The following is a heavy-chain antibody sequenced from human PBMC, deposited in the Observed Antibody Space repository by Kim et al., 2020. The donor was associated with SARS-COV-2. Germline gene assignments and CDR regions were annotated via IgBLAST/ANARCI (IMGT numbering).Heavy chain of an antibody. CDR3: ARGRLEGSYPYNWFDP. J-gene: IGHJ5*02. V-gene: IGHV1-69*13. Sequence: SVKVSCKASGGTFSSYAISWVRQAPGQGLEWMGGIIPIFGTANYAQKFQGRVTITADESTSTAYMELSSLRSEDTAVYYCARGRLEGSYPYNWFDPWGQGTLVTVSS. CDR1: GGTFSSYA. D-gene: IGHD1-26*01. CDR2: IIPIFGTA.